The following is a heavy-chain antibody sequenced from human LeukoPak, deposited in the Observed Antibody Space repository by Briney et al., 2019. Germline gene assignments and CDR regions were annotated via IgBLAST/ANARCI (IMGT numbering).Heavy chain of an antibody. D-gene: IGHD6-25*01. CDR1: GYTFTSYD. J-gene: IGHJ6*03. CDR3: ARGPTLVQRHYYYYYMDV. V-gene: IGHV1-8*03. CDR2: MNPNSGDT. Sequence: ASVKVSCKASGYTFTSYDINWVRQATGQGLEWMGWMNPNSGDTGYAQKFQGRVTITRNTSISTAYMELSSLRSEDTAVYYCARGPTLVQRHYYYYYMDVGGKGNTVIVS.